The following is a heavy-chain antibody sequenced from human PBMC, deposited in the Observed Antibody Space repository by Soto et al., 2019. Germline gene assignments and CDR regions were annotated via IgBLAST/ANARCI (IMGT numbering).Heavy chain of an antibody. CDR3: ARGSRTGSYDSSGYYAY. CDR2: ISSSGSTI. CDR1: GFTFSSYE. J-gene: IGHJ4*02. D-gene: IGHD3-22*01. Sequence: GGSLRLSCAASGFTFSSYEMNWVRQAPGKGLEWVSYISSSGSTIYYADSVKGRFTISRDNAKNSLYLQMNSLRAEDTAVYYCARGSRTGSYDSSGYYAYWGQGTLVTVSS. V-gene: IGHV3-48*03.